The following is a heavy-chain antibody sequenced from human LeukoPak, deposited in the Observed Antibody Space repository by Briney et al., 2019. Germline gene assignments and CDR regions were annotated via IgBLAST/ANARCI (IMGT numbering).Heavy chain of an antibody. V-gene: IGHV4-39*01. J-gene: IGHJ5*02. D-gene: IGHD3-10*01. CDR1: GESIDSSEW. Sequence: SETLSLTCVVSGESIDSSEWWAWVRQPPGKGLEWIGSIYDSGSTYYNPSLKSRVTISVDTSKNQFSLKLNSVTAADTAVYYCARHYGPWGQGTLVTVSS. CDR2: IYDSGST. CDR3: ARHYGP.